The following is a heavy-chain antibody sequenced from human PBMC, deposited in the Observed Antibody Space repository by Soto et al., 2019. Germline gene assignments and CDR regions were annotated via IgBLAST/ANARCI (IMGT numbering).Heavy chain of an antibody. CDR2: INSDGSRT. V-gene: IGHV3-74*01. CDR1: GFTFTDYW. J-gene: IGHJ4*02. Sequence: PGGSLRLSCAASGFTFTDYWTHWVRQAPGKGLVWVSRINSDGSRTSYADSVTGRFTISRDNAKNTLCVQMNSLRVEDTALYYCAIATYRGFYFDYWGQGTLVTVSS. CDR3: AIATYRGFYFDY. D-gene: IGHD4-4*01.